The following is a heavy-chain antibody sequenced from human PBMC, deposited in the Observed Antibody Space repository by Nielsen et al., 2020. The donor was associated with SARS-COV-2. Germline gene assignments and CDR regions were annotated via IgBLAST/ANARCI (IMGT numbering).Heavy chain of an antibody. D-gene: IGHD6-13*01. CDR1: GFTFSSYG. CDR3: ARVAAALYYYYYMDV. J-gene: IGHJ6*03. V-gene: IGHV3-33*01. CDR2: IWYDGSNK. Sequence: GESLKISCAASGFTFSSYGMHWVRQAPGKGLEWVAVIWYDGSNKYYADSVKGRFTISRDNAKNSLYLQMNSLRAEDTALYHCARVAAALYYYYYMDVWGKGTTVTVSS.